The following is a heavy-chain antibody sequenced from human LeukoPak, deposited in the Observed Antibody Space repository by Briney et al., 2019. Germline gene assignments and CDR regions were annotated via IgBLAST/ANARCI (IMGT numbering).Heavy chain of an antibody. V-gene: IGHV4-59*12. CDR1: GGSISSYY. CDR3: ARLPPVFPSSRGSGSYNSYYYYMDV. Sequence: SETLSLTCTVSGGSISSYYWSWIRQPPGKGLEWIGCIYYSGYTNYKSSLKSRVTISVDTSKNQFSLKLSSVTAANTAVYYCARLPPVFPSSRGSGSYNSYYYYMDVWGKGTTVTISS. D-gene: IGHD3-10*01. J-gene: IGHJ6*03. CDR2: IYYSGYT.